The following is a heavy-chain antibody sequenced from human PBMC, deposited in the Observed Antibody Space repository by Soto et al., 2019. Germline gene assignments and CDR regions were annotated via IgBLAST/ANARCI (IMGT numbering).Heavy chain of an antibody. J-gene: IGHJ6*02. CDR1: GGSISSGDYY. D-gene: IGHD6-13*01. V-gene: IGHV4-30-4*01. CDR2: IYYSGST. Sequence: KTSETLSLTCTVSGGSISSGDYYWSWIRQPTGKGLEWIGYIYYSGSTYYNPSLKSRVTISVDTSKNQFSLKLSSVTAADTAVYYCAREGTGYSSRLGVYYYGMDVWGQGTTVTVSS. CDR3: AREGTGYSSRLGVYYYGMDV.